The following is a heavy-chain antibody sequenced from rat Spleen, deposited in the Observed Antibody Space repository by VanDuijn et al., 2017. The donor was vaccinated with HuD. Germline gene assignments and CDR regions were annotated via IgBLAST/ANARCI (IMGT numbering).Heavy chain of an antibody. CDR1: GFTFNNYW. D-gene: IGHD4-3*01. CDR3: ARLGGLRSWFAY. V-gene: IGHV5-31*01. J-gene: IGHJ3*01. CDR2: ISYDSSRS. Sequence: EVQLVESGGGLVQPGGSLKLSCVVSGFTFNNYWMTWIRQAPGKGLEWVATISYDSSRSYYRDSVKGRCTISRDNAQNTLYLQMNSLRSEDTATYYCARLGGLRSWFAYWGQGTLVTVSS.